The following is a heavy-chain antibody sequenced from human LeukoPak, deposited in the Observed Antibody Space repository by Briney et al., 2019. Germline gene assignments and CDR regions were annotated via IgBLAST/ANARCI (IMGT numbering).Heavy chain of an antibody. CDR1: GYTFTGYY. V-gene: IGHV1-2*02. Sequence: GASLKVSCKASGYTFTGYYMHWVRHAPGQGLEWMGWINPNSGGTNYAQKFQGRVTMTRDTSISTAYMELSRLRSDDTAVYYCARDAEPLRFLEWFPTNYWGQGTLVTVSS. CDR3: ARDAEPLRFLEWFPTNY. CDR2: INPNSGGT. D-gene: IGHD3-3*01. J-gene: IGHJ4*02.